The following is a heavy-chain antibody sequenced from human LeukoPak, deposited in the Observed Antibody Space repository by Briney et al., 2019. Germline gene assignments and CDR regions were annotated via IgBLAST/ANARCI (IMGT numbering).Heavy chain of an antibody. D-gene: IGHD2-2*01. J-gene: IGHJ4*02. CDR3: ARGIVVPHFDY. V-gene: IGHV4-30-2*01. Sequence: SQTLSLTCTVSGGSISSGGYYWSWIRQPPGKGLEWIGYIYHSGSTYYNPSLKSRVTISVDRSKNQFSLKLSSVTAADTAVYYCARGIVVPHFDYWGQGTLVTVSS. CDR2: IYHSGST. CDR1: GGSISSGGYY.